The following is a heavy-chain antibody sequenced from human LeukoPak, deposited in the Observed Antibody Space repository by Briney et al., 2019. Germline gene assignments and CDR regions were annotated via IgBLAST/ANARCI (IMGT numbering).Heavy chain of an antibody. CDR2: MYTSGPA. V-gene: IGHV4-59*13. CDR1: GDSIDSYF. J-gene: IGHJ4*02. Sequence: SETLSLTCTLSGDSIDSYFWTWIRQPRGKRPEWIGYMYTSGPANYNPSLKGRVTTSGDTSTNVFSLNVMSVTAADTAIYYCAALPYTTAWREYWGQGTLVTVSS. D-gene: IGHD3-16*01. CDR3: AALPYTTAWREY.